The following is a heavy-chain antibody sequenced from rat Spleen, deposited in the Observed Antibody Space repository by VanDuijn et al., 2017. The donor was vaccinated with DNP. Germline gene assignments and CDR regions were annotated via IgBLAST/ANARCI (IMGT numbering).Heavy chain of an antibody. CDR1: GYSITSSY. Sequence: VQLQESGPGLVKPSQSLSLTCSVTGYSITSSYRWNWIRKFPGNKMEWMGYISYSGSTSYNPSLKSRISITRDTSKNQFFLQLNSITTEDTATYYCARGLNYGGYNYYWYFDFWGPGTMVTVSS. CDR3: ARGLNYGGYNYYWYFDF. J-gene: IGHJ1*01. D-gene: IGHD1-11*01. CDR2: ISYSGST. V-gene: IGHV3-1*01.